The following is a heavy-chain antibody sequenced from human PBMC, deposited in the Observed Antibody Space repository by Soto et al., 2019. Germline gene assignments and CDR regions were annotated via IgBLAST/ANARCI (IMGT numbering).Heavy chain of an antibody. Sequence: GGSLRLSCAASGFIFSDYYMSWVRQTPGNGLEWVSDISTRSTYTNYADSVKGRFTISRDNTKNSLYLQMDSLRVEDTAVYYCARDLAWKRGKVGRYYYGMDVWGQGTTVTVSS. V-gene: IGHV3-11*06. CDR2: ISTRSTYT. CDR3: ARDLAWKRGKVGRYYYGMDV. J-gene: IGHJ6*01. CDR1: GFIFSDYY. D-gene: IGHD1-1*01.